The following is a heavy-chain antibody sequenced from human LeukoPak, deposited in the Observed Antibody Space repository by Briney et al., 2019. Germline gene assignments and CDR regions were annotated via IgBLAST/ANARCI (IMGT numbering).Heavy chain of an antibody. CDR3: AREGGYCSGGSCYQGYFDY. CDR1: GGSIRSSYYY. J-gene: IGHJ4*02. D-gene: IGHD2-15*01. Sequence: SETLSLTCTVSGGSIRSSYYYWGWIRQPPGKGLEWIGSIYYSGSTYYNPSLKSRVTISVDTSKNQSSLKLSSVTAADTAVYYCAREGGYCSGGSCYQGYFDYWGQGTLVTVSS. V-gene: IGHV4-39*07. CDR2: IYYSGST.